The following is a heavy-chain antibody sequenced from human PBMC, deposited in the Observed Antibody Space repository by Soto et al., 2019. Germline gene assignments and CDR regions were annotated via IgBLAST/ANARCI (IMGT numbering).Heavy chain of an antibody. V-gene: IGHV4-34*08. CDR1: GETVSVYE. Sequence: PSESLALASAVCGETVSVYEGGVILQPPGKGLEWIGEIYHSGSTNYNPSLKSRVTISVDTSKNQFSLKLSSVTAADTAVYYCATHKTHYAFWSGPFDYWGQGPLVTV. CDR3: ATHKTHYAFWSGPFDY. CDR2: IYHSGST. J-gene: IGHJ4*02. D-gene: IGHD3-3*01.